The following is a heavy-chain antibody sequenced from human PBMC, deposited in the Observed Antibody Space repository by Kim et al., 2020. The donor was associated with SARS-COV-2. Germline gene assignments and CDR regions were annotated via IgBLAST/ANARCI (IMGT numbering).Heavy chain of an antibody. J-gene: IGHJ4*02. CDR2: IWYDGSHK. V-gene: IGHV3-33*04. D-gene: IGHD6-6*01. Sequence: GGSLRLSCAASRFTFKGYAMHWVRQAPGKGLEWLGNIWYDGSHKYYADSVRGRFFISSDNSKNTLYLQLNNLTAEDSAVYYCAKGTAYSTSLSFDSWGQGTVVTVSS. CDR1: RFTFKGYA. CDR3: AKGTAYSTSLSFDS.